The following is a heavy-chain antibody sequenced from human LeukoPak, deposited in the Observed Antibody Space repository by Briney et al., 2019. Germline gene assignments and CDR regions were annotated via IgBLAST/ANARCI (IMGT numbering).Heavy chain of an antibody. CDR2: IYYIGST. CDR3: ARRPGEYGGNDFDY. D-gene: IGHD4/OR15-4a*01. Sequence: PSETLSLTCTVSGGSISSRSDYWGWIRQPPGEGLEWIGSIYYIGSTHYNPSLKSRVTTSVDTSKNQFSLKLSSVTAADTAVYYCARRPGEYGGNDFDYWGQGTLVTVSS. J-gene: IGHJ4*02. CDR1: GGSISSRSDY. V-gene: IGHV4-39*01.